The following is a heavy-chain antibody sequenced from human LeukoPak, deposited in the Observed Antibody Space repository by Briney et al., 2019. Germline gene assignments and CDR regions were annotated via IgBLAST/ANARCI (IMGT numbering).Heavy chain of an antibody. CDR1: GYTFANYG. D-gene: IGHD5-18*01. Sequence: ASVKVSCKTSGYTFANYGMHWVRQAPRQSLEWMGWINTGNGNTKSSQKFQDRVALTRDTSASTAYMELSSLRSEDTAVYYCARGGLRYSYEKYYFDYWGQGTLVTVSS. CDR2: INTGNGNT. CDR3: ARGGLRYSYEKYYFDY. J-gene: IGHJ4*02. V-gene: IGHV1-3*04.